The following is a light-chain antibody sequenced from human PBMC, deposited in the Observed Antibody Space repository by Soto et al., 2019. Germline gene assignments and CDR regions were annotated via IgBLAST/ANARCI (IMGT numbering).Light chain of an antibody. J-gene: IGKJ4*01. CDR1: QGISSF. Sequence: IQLTQSPSSLSASVGDRVTITCRASQGISSFLAWYQQKPGKAPKLLISGASTLQSGVPSRFSGSGSGTDFTLTISSRQPEDFATYYCQQLTRLLTGGGGTKVEIK. CDR2: GAS. V-gene: IGKV1-9*01. CDR3: QQLTRLLT.